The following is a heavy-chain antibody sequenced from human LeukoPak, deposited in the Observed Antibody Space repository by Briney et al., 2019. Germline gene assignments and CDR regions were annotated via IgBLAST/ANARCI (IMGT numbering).Heavy chain of an antibody. CDR3: ARQERIQLWLPDY. Sequence: GESLKISCKGSGYSFTSYWIGWVRPMPGKGLEWMGIIYPGDSDTRYSPSFQGQVTISADKSISTAYLQWSSLKASDTAMYYCARQERIQLWLPDYWGQGTLVTVSS. J-gene: IGHJ4*02. D-gene: IGHD5-18*01. CDR2: IYPGDSDT. CDR1: GYSFTSYW. V-gene: IGHV5-51*01.